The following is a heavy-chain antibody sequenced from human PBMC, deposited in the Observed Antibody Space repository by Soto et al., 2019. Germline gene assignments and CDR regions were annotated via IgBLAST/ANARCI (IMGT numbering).Heavy chain of an antibody. J-gene: IGHJ3*02. CDR2: ISYDGSNK. D-gene: IGHD5-12*01. Sequence: GGSLRLSCAASGFTFSSYGMHWVRQAPGKGLEWVALISYDGSNKYYADSVKGRFTISRDNSKNTLSLQVSSLRPEDTAVYYCARFFLTPDGYNFAFDIWGQGTMVTVSS. CDR1: GFTFSSYG. CDR3: ARFFLTPDGYNFAFDI. V-gene: IGHV3-30*03.